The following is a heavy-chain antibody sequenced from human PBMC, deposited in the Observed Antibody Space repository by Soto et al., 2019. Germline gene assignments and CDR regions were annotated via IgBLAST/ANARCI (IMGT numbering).Heavy chain of an antibody. CDR3: ARLVRSLHFDY. Sequence: QVQLQESGPGLVKPSETLSLTCTVSGGSVNSDSHYWSWIRQPPGKGLEWIGHMFCSGSTNYNPSLKSRVTISGDTSKNQFSLKLSSVTAADTAVYYCARLVRSLHFDYWGQGTPVTVSS. CDR1: GGSVNSDSHY. D-gene: IGHD2-8*02. V-gene: IGHV4-61*01. CDR2: MFCSGST. J-gene: IGHJ4*02.